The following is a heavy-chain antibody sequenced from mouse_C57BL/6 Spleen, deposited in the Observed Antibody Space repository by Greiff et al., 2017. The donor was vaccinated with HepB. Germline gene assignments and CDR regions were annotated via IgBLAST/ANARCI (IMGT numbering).Heavy chain of an antibody. CDR2: IDPSDSYT. CDR3: ARRRGYGNWDFDG. CDR1: GYTFTSYW. V-gene: IGHV1-69*01. J-gene: IGHJ1*03. Sequence: QVQLQQPGAELVMPGASVKLSCKASGYTFTSYWMHWVKQRPGQGLEWIGEIDPSDSYTNYNQKFKGKSTLTVDKSSSTAYMQLSSLTSEDSAVYYCARRRGYGNWDFDGWGTGTTVTVAS. D-gene: IGHD2-1*01.